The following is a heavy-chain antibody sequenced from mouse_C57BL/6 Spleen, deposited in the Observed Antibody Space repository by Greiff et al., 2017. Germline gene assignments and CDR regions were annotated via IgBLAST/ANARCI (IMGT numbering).Heavy chain of an antibody. V-gene: IGHV14-4*01. CDR1: GFNIKDDY. D-gene: IGHD1-1*01. Sequence: EVKLMESGAELVRPGASVKLSCTASGFNIKDDYMHWVKQRPEQGLEWIGWIDPENGDTEYASKFQGKATITADTSSNTAYLQLSSLTSEDTAVYYCTTQSLYYGSSYYWGQGTTLTVSS. J-gene: IGHJ2*01. CDR2: IDPENGDT. CDR3: TTQSLYYGSSYY.